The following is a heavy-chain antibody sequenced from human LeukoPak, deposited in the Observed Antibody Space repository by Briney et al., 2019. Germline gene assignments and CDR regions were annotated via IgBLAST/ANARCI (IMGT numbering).Heavy chain of an antibody. D-gene: IGHD1-7*01. CDR1: GFTVSSDY. CDR3: ATSNWNYGFYYYYMDV. J-gene: IGHJ6*03. V-gene: IGHV3-53*01. CDR2: IYSGGST. Sequence: GGSLRLSCAASGFTVSSDYMSWVRQAPGKGLEWVSVIYSGGSTYYADSVKGRFTISRDNSKNTLYLQMNSLRAEDTAVYYCATSNWNYGFYYYYMDVWGKGTTVTVSS.